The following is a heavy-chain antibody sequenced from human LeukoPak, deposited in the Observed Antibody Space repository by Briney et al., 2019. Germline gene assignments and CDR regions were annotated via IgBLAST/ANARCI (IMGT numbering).Heavy chain of an antibody. D-gene: IGHD3-3*01. CDR2: TYYRSKWYK. CDR1: GDSVSSNSAA. CDR3: ARGDGSGYYH. J-gene: IGHJ5*02. Sequence: SQTLSLTCAISGDSVSSNSAACNWIGQSPSRGLEWLGRTYYRSKWYKDYAVSVKSRITINPDTSRNQFSLQVNSVTPEDTAVYYCARGDGSGYYHWGQGTLVTVSS. V-gene: IGHV6-1*01.